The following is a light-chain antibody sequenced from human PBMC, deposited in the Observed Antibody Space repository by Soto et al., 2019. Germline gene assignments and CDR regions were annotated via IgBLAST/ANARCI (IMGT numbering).Light chain of an antibody. CDR2: GAS. Sequence: EIVLTQSPGPLSLSPGTRATLSCRASQSVTGSKLAWFQQRPGQAPRLLIYGASTRATDIPARFSDTGSGTNYTLTISGLEPEDFVLYFCQQYGNSPFTFGQGTKLDIK. V-gene: IGKV3-20*01. CDR3: QQYGNSPFT. J-gene: IGKJ2*01. CDR1: QSVTGSK.